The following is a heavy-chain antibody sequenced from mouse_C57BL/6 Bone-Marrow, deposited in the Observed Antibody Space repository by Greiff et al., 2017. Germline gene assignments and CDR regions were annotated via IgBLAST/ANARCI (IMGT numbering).Heavy chain of an antibody. CDR3: SSFDGNYFDF. J-gene: IGHJ2*01. Sequence: EVQGVESGAELVRPGASVKLSCTASGFNIKDDYIHWVKQRPEQGLEWIGWIDPEIGDTEYASKFQGTATITSDTSSNTAYLQLSSLTSEDTAVYYCSSFDGNYFDFWGQGTPLTVAS. CDR1: GFNIKDDY. V-gene: IGHV14-4*01. CDR2: IDPEIGDT. D-gene: IGHD2-3*01.